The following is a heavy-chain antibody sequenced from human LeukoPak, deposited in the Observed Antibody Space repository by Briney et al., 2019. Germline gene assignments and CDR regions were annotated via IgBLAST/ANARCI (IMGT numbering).Heavy chain of an antibody. CDR1: GXTFSSYS. Sequence: PGGSLRLSCAASGXTFSSYSMSWVRQAPGKGLEWVSAISGSGGSTYYADSVKGRFTISGDNSKNTLYLQMNSLRAEDTAVYYCAKGLLRYSSGWYLDYWGQGTLVTVSS. CDR2: ISGSGGST. V-gene: IGHV3-23*01. J-gene: IGHJ4*02. CDR3: AKGLLRYSSGWYLDY. D-gene: IGHD6-19*01.